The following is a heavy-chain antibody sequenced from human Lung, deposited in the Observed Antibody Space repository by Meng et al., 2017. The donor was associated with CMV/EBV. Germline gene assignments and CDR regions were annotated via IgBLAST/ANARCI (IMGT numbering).Heavy chain of an antibody. D-gene: IGHD3-3*01. CDR2: ISYSGSV. V-gene: IGHV4-34*01. CDR1: GGSSTGYY. Sequence: SXTXSSXCALRGGSSTGYYWSWTPQLPGKGVEWIGDISYSGSVHYNPSLGSRLTISLVTSRIHFSLKLNSATAADTAVYYCARGANHNFWSGNFWLDPWGQGXLVTVSS. CDR3: ARGANHNFWSGNFWLDP. J-gene: IGHJ5*02.